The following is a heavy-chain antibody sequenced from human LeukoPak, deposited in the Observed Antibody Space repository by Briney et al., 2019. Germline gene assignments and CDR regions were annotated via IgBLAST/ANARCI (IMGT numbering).Heavy chain of an antibody. CDR1: GYIFTDYY. V-gene: IGHV1-2*02. CDR3: ARGTTNDY. J-gene: IGHJ4*02. CDR2: INPNSGGT. Sequence: ASVKVSCKASGYIFTDYYMHWVRQAPGQGLEWMGWINPNSGGTKFAQKFQGRVTMTRDTSISTAYMELSSLTSDDTAVYYCARGTTNDYWGQGTLVTVSS. D-gene: IGHD1-1*01.